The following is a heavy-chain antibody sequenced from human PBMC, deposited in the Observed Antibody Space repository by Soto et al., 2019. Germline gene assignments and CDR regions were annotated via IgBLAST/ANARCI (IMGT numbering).Heavy chain of an antibody. CDR2: IFHSGST. D-gene: IGHD6-13*01. CDR3: ARSPSSSWFGGGAFDI. J-gene: IGHJ3*02. Sequence: SETLSLTCAVSGGSISSSHWWTWVRPPPGKGLDWIGEIFHSGSTNYNPSLRSRVTISLDKSRNHFSLTLRSVTAADTAVYYCARSPSSSWFGGGAFDIWGQGTMVTVSS. V-gene: IGHV4-4*02. CDR1: GGSISSSHW.